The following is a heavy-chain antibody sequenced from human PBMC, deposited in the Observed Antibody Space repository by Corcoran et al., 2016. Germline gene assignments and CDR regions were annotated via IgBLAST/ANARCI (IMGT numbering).Heavy chain of an antibody. J-gene: IGHJ6*02. V-gene: IGHV3-53*01. Sequence: EVQLVEAGGGLIQPGGSLRLSCAASGFTVSSNYMSWVRQAPGKGLEWVSVIYSGGSTHYADSVKGRFTISRYNSKNTLYLQMNSLGAEDTALYYGARDSGGVRGRGYGLDVWGQGTTVTVSS. CDR2: IYSGGST. CDR3: ARDSGGVRGRGYGLDV. CDR1: GFTVSSNY. D-gene: IGHD3-10*01.